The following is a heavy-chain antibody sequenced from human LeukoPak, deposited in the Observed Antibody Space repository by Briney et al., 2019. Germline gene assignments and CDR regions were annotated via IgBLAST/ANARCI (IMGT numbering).Heavy chain of an antibody. J-gene: IGHJ6*02. V-gene: IGHV1-8*01. CDR1: GYTFTSYD. CDR3: ASHSPGGSYPYYYYYGMDV. D-gene: IGHD1-26*01. CDR2: MNPNSGNT. Sequence: ASVKVSCKASGYTFTSYDINWVRQATGQGLEWMGWMNPNSGNTGYAQKFQGRVTMTRNTSISTAYMELSSLRSEDTAVYYCASHSPGGSYPYYYYYGMDVWGQGTTVTVSS.